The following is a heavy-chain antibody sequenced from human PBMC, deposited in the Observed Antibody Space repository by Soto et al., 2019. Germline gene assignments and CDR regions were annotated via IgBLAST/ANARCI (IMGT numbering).Heavy chain of an antibody. V-gene: IGHV4-59*08. CDR1: GGSISSYY. Sequence: QVQLQESGPGLVKPSETLSLTCTVSGGSISSYYWSWIRQPPGKGLEWIGYIYYSGSTNYNPSLKSRVTISVDTSKNQVSLKLSSVTAADTAVYYCARLGIAARPAENWFDPWGQGTLVTVSS. J-gene: IGHJ5*02. D-gene: IGHD6-6*01. CDR2: IYYSGST. CDR3: ARLGIAARPAENWFDP.